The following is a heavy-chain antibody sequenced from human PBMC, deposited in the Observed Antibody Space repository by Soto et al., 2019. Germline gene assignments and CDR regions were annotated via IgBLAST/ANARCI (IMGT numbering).Heavy chain of an antibody. CDR2: IWYDGSNK. V-gene: IGHV3-33*08. CDR1: GFTFSSYG. Sequence: GGSLRLSCAASGFTFSSYGMHWVRQAPGKGLEWVAVIWYDGSNKYYSDSVKGRFTISRDNSKNTLYLQMNSLRAEDTAGYYCARDLEPWSGYYPLDVGGDWGQGTLVTVSS. CDR3: ARDLEPWSGYYPLDVGGD. J-gene: IGHJ1*01. D-gene: IGHD3-3*01.